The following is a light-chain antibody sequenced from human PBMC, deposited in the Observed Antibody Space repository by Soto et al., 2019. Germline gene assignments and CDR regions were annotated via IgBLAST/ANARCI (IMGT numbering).Light chain of an antibody. CDR3: QQGDSFLFT. CDR2: DAS. J-gene: IGKJ4*01. CDR1: QAINTY. V-gene: IGKV1-9*01. Sequence: QRTQSPSSLSASVGYRAAITGRASQAINTYLAWYQQKPGKAPKLLIFDASTLQSGVPSRFSGSGSGTDFTLAINSLQPEDFAAYFCQQGDSFLFTFGRGTKVDIK.